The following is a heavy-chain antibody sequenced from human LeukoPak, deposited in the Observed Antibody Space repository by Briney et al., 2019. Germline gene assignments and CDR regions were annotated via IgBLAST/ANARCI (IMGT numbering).Heavy chain of an antibody. D-gene: IGHD5-18*01. CDR2: IYYSGST. CDR3: ARAPVDTAMAPDY. Sequence: SQTLSLTCTVSGGSISSYYWSWIRQPPGKGLEGIGYIYYSGSTNYNPSLKSRVTISVDTSKNQFSLKLSSVTAADTAVYYCARAPVDTAMAPDYWGQGTLVTVSS. J-gene: IGHJ4*02. V-gene: IGHV4-59*01. CDR1: GGSISSYY.